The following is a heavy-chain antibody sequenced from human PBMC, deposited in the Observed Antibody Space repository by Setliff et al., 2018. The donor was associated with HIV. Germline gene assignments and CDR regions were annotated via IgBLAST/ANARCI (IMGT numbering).Heavy chain of an antibody. Sequence: SLRLSCAASGFSYSTYWMSWVRQAPGKGLEWVSRIDGDGSGTSYADSVQGRFTISRDNAKNTLYLQMNSLRAKDTAVYYCVRDITTCWDVWGQGTTVTVSS. V-gene: IGHV3-74*01. CDR3: VRDITTCWDV. J-gene: IGHJ6*02. CDR1: GFSYSTYW. CDR2: IDGDGSGT. D-gene: IGHD4-4*01.